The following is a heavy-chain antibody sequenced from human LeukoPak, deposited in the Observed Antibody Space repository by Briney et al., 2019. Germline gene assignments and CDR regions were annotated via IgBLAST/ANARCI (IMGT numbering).Heavy chain of an antibody. Sequence: PSETLPLTCTVSGGSISSYYWSWIRQPPGKGLEWIGYIYYSGSTNYNPSLKSRVTISVDTSKNQFSLKLSSVTAADTAVYYCATCCGYSYANDYWGQGTLVTVSS. CDR1: GGSISSYY. J-gene: IGHJ4*02. CDR2: IYYSGST. D-gene: IGHD5-18*01. V-gene: IGHV4-59*08. CDR3: ATCCGYSYANDY.